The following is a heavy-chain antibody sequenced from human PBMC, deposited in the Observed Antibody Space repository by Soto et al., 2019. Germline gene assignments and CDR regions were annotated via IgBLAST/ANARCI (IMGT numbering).Heavy chain of an antibody. J-gene: IGHJ4*02. CDR1: GFTFSSYG. V-gene: IGHV3-33*01. Sequence: GGSLRLSCAASGFTFSSYGMHWVRQAPGKGLEWVAVIWYDGSNKYYADSVKGRFTISRDNSKNTLYLQMNSLRAEDTAVYYCARVVGYALVDYWGQGTLVTVSS. D-gene: IGHD5-12*01. CDR3: ARVVGYALVDY. CDR2: IWYDGSNK.